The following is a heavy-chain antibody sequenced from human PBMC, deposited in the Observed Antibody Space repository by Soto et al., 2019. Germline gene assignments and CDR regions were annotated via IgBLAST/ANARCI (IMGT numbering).Heavy chain of an antibody. CDR2: ISPSSGHI. CDR1: GFTFSSYG. Sequence: GGSLRLSCEASGFTFSSYGMHWVRQAPGKGLEWVSSISPSSGHIYYADSVKGRFTISRDNARNSLFLQMNSLRGEDTAVYYCSGCSGGACHKNYGMDVWGQGTTVTVSS. J-gene: IGHJ6*02. D-gene: IGHD2-15*01. CDR3: SGCSGGACHKNYGMDV. V-gene: IGHV3-21*06.